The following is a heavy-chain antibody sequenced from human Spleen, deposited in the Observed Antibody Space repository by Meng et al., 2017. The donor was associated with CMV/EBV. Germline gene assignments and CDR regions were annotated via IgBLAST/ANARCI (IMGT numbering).Heavy chain of an antibody. Sequence: GGSLRLSCAASGFTFAKYAMSWVRQAPGKGLEWVAFIRYDGSNQYYPDSVKGRFTISRDNSKNTLFLQMDSLRAEDTAVYYCAKSNWFDPWGQGTLVTVSS. CDR2: IRYDGSNQ. CDR3: AKSNWFDP. CDR1: GFTFAKYA. V-gene: IGHV3-30*02. J-gene: IGHJ5*02.